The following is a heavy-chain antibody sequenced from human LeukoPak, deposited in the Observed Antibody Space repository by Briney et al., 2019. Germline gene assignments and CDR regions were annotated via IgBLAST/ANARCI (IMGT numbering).Heavy chain of an antibody. CDR1: GGSISSYY. CDR3: ARVGRRDGYHWYYYYYMDV. D-gene: IGHD5-24*01. V-gene: IGHV4-59*01. Sequence: SETLSLTCTVSGGSISSYYWSWIRQPPGKGLEWIGYIYYSGSTNYNPSLKSRVTISVDTSKNQFSLKLSSVTAADTAVYYCARVGRRDGYHWYYYYYMDVWGKGTTVTVSS. CDR2: IYYSGST. J-gene: IGHJ6*03.